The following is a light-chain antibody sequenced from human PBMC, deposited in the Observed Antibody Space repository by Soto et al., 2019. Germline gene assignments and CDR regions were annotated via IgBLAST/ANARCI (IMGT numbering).Light chain of an antibody. CDR3: QQRTTWPLT. Sequence: EIVLTQSPDTLSVSPGERATLSCRASQSISRTLAWYQQKSGQPPRLLIYDASTRATGFPDRFSGSGSGTDFTLTISSLEPEDFAFYYCQQRTTWPLTFGQGTRLEIK. CDR2: DAS. CDR1: QSISRT. J-gene: IGKJ5*01. V-gene: IGKV3-11*01.